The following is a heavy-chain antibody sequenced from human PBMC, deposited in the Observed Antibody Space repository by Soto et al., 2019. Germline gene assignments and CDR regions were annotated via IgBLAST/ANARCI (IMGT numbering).Heavy chain of an antibody. V-gene: IGHV4-30-4*01. J-gene: IGHJ4*02. CDR3: ARHRDMTMVTTHAY. CDR1: GGSISSGDYY. D-gene: IGHD4-17*01. CDR2: IYYSGST. Sequence: PSETLSLTCTVSGGSISSGDYYWSWIRQPPGKGLEWIGYIYYSGSTYYNPSLKSRVTISVDTSKNQFSLKLSSVTAADTAMYYCARHRDMTMVTTHAYWGQGTLVTVSS.